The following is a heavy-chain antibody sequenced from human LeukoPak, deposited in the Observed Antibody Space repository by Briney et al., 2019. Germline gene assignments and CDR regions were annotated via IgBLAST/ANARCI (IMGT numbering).Heavy chain of an antibody. CDR3: AKNDILTGSLDY. CDR1: GFTFSSYG. V-gene: IGHV3-30*18. CDR2: ISYDGSNK. Sequence: GSLRLSCAASGFTFSSYGMHWVRQAPGKGLEWVAVISYDGSNKYYADSVKGRFTISRDNSKNTLYLQMNSLRAEDTAVYYCAKNDILTGSLDYWGQGTLVTVSS. D-gene: IGHD3-9*01. J-gene: IGHJ4*02.